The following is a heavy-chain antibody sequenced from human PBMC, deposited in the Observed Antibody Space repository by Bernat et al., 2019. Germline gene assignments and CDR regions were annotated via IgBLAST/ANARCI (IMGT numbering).Heavy chain of an antibody. CDR2: IYYSGST. D-gene: IGHD6-13*01. J-gene: IGHJ2*01. Sequence: QVQLQESGPGLVKPSETLSLTCTVSGGSISSYYWSWIRQPPGKGLEWIGYIYYSGSTNYNPSLKSRVTISVDTSKNQFSLKLSSVTAADTAVYYCARGSSSSWYYLIDIWYFDLWGRGTLVTVSS. V-gene: IGHV4-59*01. CDR1: GGSISSYY. CDR3: ARGSSSSWYYLIDIWYFDL.